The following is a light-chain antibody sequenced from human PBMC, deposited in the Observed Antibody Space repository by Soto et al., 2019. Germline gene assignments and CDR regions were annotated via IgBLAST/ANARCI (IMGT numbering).Light chain of an antibody. CDR2: SNS. J-gene: IGLJ3*02. V-gene: IGLV1-44*01. CDR3: AAWDDSLNGWV. Sequence: QLVLTQPPSASGTPGQRVTISCSGSSSNIGSDTVKWYQQFPGSAPKLLMYSNSQRPSGVPDRFSGSKSGTSASLAISGLQSEDEADYYCAAWDDSLNGWVFGGGTKVTVL. CDR1: SSNIGSDT.